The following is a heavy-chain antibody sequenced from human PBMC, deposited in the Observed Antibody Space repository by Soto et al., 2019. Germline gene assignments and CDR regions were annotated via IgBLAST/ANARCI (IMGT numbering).Heavy chain of an antibody. CDR3: AREPLTGTTYYYYYGMNV. D-gene: IGHD1-20*01. CDR2: ISSSGSTI. Sequence: QVQLVESGGGLVKPGGSLRLSCAASGFTFSDYYMSWIRQAPGKGLEWVSYISSSGSTIYYADSAKGRFTISRDNAKNSRYRQMNSLRAEDTAVYYCAREPLTGTTYYYYYGMNVWGQGTTVTVSS. J-gene: IGHJ6*02. CDR1: GFTFSDYY. V-gene: IGHV3-11*01.